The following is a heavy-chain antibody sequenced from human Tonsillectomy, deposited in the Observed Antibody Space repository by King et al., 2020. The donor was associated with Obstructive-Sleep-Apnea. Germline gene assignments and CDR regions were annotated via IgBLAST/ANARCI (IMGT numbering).Heavy chain of an antibody. V-gene: IGHV3-74*01. D-gene: IGHD3-3*01. Sequence: VQLVESGGGLVQPGGSLRLSCAASGFTFSNYWMHWVRQAPGKGLVWVSRINSDGSSTSYADSVKGRFTISRDNAKTTLYLQMNSLRAEDTAVYYCASLRYYDFWSGYLFDDWGQGTLVTVSS. CDR1: GFTFSNYW. CDR2: INSDGSST. CDR3: ASLRYYDFWSGYLFDD. J-gene: IGHJ4*02.